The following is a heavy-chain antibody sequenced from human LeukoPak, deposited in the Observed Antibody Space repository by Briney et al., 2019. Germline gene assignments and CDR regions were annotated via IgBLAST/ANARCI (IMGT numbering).Heavy chain of an antibody. Sequence: SQTLSLTCDISGDRVSNNSVAWNWIRQSPSRGLEWLGRTYYRSKWYYEYAESVKSRIIIHSDTSTNQSPLQLNSVTPGDTAVYYCARAYSFTIRGQGKIVTVSS. D-gene: IGHD1-26*01. CDR3: ARAYSFTI. J-gene: IGHJ3*02. V-gene: IGHV6-1*01. CDR2: TYYRSKWYY. CDR1: GDRVSNNSVA.